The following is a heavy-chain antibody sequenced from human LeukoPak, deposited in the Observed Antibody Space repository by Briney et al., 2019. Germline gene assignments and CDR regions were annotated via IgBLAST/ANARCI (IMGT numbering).Heavy chain of an antibody. J-gene: IGHJ4*02. CDR2: ITSDGSST. V-gene: IGHV3-74*01. D-gene: IGHD3-10*01. CDR1: GFIFSSYW. CDR3: ARDGWGSSMGY. Sequence: GGSLRLSCAASGFIFSSYWMHWVRQVPGKGLVWVSRITSDGSSTSYADSVKGRFTISRDNAKNTLYLQMDSLRAEDTAVYYCARDGWGSSMGYWGQGTLVTVSS.